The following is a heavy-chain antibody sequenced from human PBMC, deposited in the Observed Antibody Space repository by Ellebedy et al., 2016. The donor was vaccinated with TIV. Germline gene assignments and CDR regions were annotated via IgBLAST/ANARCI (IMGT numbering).Heavy chain of an antibody. V-gene: IGHV1-2*02. CDR2: INPNSGGT. J-gene: IGHJ4*02. CDR3: AGDRTEGASTVGY. CDR1: GYTFSDHY. D-gene: IGHD3/OR15-3a*01. Sequence: ASVKVSCXASGYTFSDHYIHWVRQAPGQGLEWMGWINPNSGGTDFAQKFQGRVTMTRDTSISTAYMELSRLYSDDTAVYYCAGDRTEGASTVGYWGQGTLVTVSS.